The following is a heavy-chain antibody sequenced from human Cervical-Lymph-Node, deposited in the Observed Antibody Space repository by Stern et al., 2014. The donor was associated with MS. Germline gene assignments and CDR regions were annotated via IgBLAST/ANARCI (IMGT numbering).Heavy chain of an antibody. Sequence: EVQLVESGGSLAQPGGSLRLSCAASGLTVSSNYMTWVRQAPGKGLEWVSLIYAGSITHYADSVKGRFTISRDNSENILYLQMNSLRVEDTAVYYCTREMAARRFDPWGQGTLVIVSS. CDR1: GLTVSSNY. D-gene: IGHD6-6*01. CDR2: IYAGSIT. V-gene: IGHV3-66*01. CDR3: TREMAARRFDP. J-gene: IGHJ5*02.